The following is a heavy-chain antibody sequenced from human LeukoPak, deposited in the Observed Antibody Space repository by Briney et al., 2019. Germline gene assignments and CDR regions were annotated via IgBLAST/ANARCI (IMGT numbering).Heavy chain of an antibody. Sequence: GESLKISCKGSGYSFTSYRITWVRQMPGKGLEWMGRIDPSDSYTNYSPSFQGHVTISADKSISTAYLQWSSLKASDTAMYYCARPSTLIRGFAPYGMDVWGQGTTVTVSS. J-gene: IGHJ6*02. V-gene: IGHV5-10-1*01. CDR2: IDPSDSYT. CDR1: GYSFTSYR. CDR3: ARPSTLIRGFAPYGMDV. D-gene: IGHD3-10*01.